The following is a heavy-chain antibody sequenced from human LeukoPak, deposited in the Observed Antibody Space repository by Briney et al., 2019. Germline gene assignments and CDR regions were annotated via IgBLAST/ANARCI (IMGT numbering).Heavy chain of an antibody. Sequence: GGSLRLSCAASGFTFSNYEMNWVRQAPGKGLEWVSYIVGSGDNKQYADSVRGRFTISRDNAKNSLYLQMNSLRAEDTAVYYCARVLGQWLVLGFDYWGQGTLVTVSS. J-gene: IGHJ4*02. V-gene: IGHV3-48*03. D-gene: IGHD6-19*01. CDR3: ARVLGQWLVLGFDY. CDR2: IVGSGDNK. CDR1: GFTFSNYE.